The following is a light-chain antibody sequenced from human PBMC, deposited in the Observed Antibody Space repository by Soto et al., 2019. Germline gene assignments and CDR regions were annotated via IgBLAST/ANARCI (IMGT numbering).Light chain of an antibody. J-gene: IGKJ1*01. CDR2: GAS. Sequence: EIVLTQSPGTLSLSPGESATLSCRASQSLGTNFLAWFQQKPGQSPRLLIYGASTRATGIPDRFSGSGSGTDFSLTITRREHQDSAGYYCEHDGVSPRTFGPGTKVQLK. CDR1: QSLGTNF. CDR3: EHDGVSPRT. V-gene: IGKV3-20*01.